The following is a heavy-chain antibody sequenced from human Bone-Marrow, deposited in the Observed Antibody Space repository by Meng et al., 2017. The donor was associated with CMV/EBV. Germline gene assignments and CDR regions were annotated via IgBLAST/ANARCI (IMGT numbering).Heavy chain of an antibody. CDR3: ARSPLGDGASDY. Sequence: GSLRLSCTVSGGSISSSSYYWGWIRQPPGKGLEWIGSIYYSGSTYYNPSLKSRVTISVDTSKNQFSLKLSSVTAADTAVYYCARSPLGDGASDYWGKGTLVTVSS. CDR2: IYYSGST. V-gene: IGHV4-39*01. D-gene: IGHD3-10*01. CDR1: GGSISSSSYY. J-gene: IGHJ4*02.